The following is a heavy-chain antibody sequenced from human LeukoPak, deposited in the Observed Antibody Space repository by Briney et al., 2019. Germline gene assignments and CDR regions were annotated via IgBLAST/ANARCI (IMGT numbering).Heavy chain of an antibody. CDR2: INPNSGGT. D-gene: IGHD6-19*01. J-gene: IGHJ4*02. CDR1: GYTFTGDY. V-gene: IGHV1-2*02. Sequence: ASVKVSCKASGYTFTGDYMHWVRQAPGQGLEWMGWINPNSGGTNYAQKFQGRVTMTRDTSISTAYMELSRLRSDDTAVYYCARARTIAVAGTGYWGQGTLVTVSS. CDR3: ARARTIAVAGTGY.